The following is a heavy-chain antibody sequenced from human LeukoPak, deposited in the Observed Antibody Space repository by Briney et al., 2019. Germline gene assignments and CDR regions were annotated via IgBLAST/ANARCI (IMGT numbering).Heavy chain of an antibody. J-gene: IGHJ4*02. CDR1: GSSSRYW. CDR2: IKSDGITT. Sequence: GGSLRLSCAASGSSSRYWMHWVRQAPGKGLVWVSVIKSDGITTIHADSVKGRFTMSRDNAKNTVYLQMNSLRAEDAALYYCATGSGWYYDSWGQGTLVTVSS. D-gene: IGHD6-19*01. V-gene: IGHV3-74*01. CDR3: ATGSGWYYDS.